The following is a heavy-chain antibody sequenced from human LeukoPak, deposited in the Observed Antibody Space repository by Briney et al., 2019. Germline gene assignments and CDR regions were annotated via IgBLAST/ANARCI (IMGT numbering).Heavy chain of an antibody. J-gene: IGHJ4*02. CDR3: ARDARLYKWELLAY. V-gene: IGHV3-23*01. Sequence: PGGSLRLSCAASGFTFNNYGMSWVRQAPGKGLEWVSAITGGGGGTYYADSVKGRFTISRDISKNTVYLQMDNLRPEDTAVYYCARDARLYKWELLAYWGQGTLVTVSS. CDR2: ITGGGGGT. D-gene: IGHD4-23*01. CDR1: GFTFNNYG.